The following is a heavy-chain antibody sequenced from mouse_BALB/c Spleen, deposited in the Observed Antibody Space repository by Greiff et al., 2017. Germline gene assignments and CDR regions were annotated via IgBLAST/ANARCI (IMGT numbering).Heavy chain of an antibody. J-gene: IGHJ2*01. CDR1: GYTFTSYW. Sequence: VQLQQSGAELARPGASVKLSCKASGYTFTSYWMQWVKQRPGQGLEWIGAIYPGDGDTRYTQKFKGKATLTADKSSSTAYMQLSSLASEDSAVYHCAREYYGGDFDYWGQGTTLTVSS. V-gene: IGHV1-87*01. CDR3: AREYYGGDFDY. D-gene: IGHD1-1*01. CDR2: IYPGDGDT.